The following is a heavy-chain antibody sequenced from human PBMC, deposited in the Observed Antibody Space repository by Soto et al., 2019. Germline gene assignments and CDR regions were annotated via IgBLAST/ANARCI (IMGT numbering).Heavy chain of an antibody. V-gene: IGHV3-33*01. J-gene: IGHJ6*02. CDR1: GFTFSSYG. Sequence: PGGSLRLSCAASGFTFSSYGMHWVRQAPGKGLEWVAVIWYDGSNKYYADSVKGRFTISRDNSKNTLYLQMNSLRAEDTAVYYCARDRLGLGTYGMDVWGQGTTVTVSS. D-gene: IGHD6-19*01. CDR3: ARDRLGLGTYGMDV. CDR2: IWYDGSNK.